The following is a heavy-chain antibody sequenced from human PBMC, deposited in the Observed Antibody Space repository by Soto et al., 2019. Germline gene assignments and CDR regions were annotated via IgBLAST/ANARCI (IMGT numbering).Heavy chain of an antibody. J-gene: IGHJ5*02. CDR2: LIPYNGDR. V-gene: IGHV1-18*01. CDR3: VRDASSGYRGWWDP. CDR1: GYTFTSYG. D-gene: IGHD5-12*01. Sequence: ASVKVSCKASGYTFTSYGISWVRQAPGQGLEWMGLLIPYNGDRIYAQKFQVRVILTTDTATNTAYMELGSLRSDDTAVYYCVRDASSGYRGWWDPWGQGTLVTVSS.